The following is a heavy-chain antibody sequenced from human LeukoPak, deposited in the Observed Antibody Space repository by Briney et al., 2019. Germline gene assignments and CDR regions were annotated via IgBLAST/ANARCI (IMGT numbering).Heavy chain of an antibody. V-gene: IGHV5-51*01. CDR2: IYPGDSDT. J-gene: IGHJ4*02. CDR3: ARQRYCSSTSCISAYYFDY. Sequence: GESLKISCKGSGYSFTSYWMGWVRQMPGKGLEWMGIIYPGDSDTRYSPSFQGQVTISADKSISTAYLQWSSLKASDTAMYYCARQRYCSSTSCISAYYFDYWGQGTLVTVSS. D-gene: IGHD2-2*01. CDR1: GYSFTSYW.